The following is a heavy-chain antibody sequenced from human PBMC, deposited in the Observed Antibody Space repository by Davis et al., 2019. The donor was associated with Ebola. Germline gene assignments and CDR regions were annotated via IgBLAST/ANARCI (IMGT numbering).Heavy chain of an antibody. CDR2: INSDGSST. Sequence: GESLKISCAASGFTFSTYAMGWVRQAPGKGLVWVSRINSDGSSTSYADSVKGRFTISRDNAKNTLYLQMNNLRVEDTAVYYCATLPGYYWGQGTLVTVSS. CDR3: ATLPGYY. CDR1: GFTFSTYA. V-gene: IGHV3-74*01. D-gene: IGHD1-26*01. J-gene: IGHJ4*02.